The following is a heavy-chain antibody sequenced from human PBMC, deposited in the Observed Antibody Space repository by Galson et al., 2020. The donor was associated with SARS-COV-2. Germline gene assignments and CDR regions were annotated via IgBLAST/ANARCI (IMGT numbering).Heavy chain of an antibody. CDR3: AGHYCSSTSCYGAFDI. D-gene: IGHD2-2*01. J-gene: IGHJ3*02. V-gene: IGHV3-30*04. CDR1: GFTFSSYA. Sequence: TGGSLRLSCAASGFTFSSYAMHWVRQAPGKGLEWVALISYDGSDKDYADSVKGRFTISRDNSKNTLYLQMNSLRAEDTAVYYCAGHYCSSTSCYGAFDIWGQGTMVTVSS. CDR2: ISYDGSDK.